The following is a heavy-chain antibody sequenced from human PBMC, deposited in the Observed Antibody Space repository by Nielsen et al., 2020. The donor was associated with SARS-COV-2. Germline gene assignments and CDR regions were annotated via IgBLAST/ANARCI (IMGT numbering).Heavy chain of an antibody. V-gene: IGHV4-38-2*02. CDR3: AKNYGGITYYFDY. Sequence: SETLSLTCTVSGYFISSGYYWGWIRQPPGKGLEWIGSIYHSGSTYYNPSLKSRVTISVDTSKNQFSLKLSSVTAADTAVYYCAKNYGGITYYFDYWGQGTLVTVSS. CDR2: IYHSGST. J-gene: IGHJ4*02. CDR1: GYFISSGYY. D-gene: IGHD4-23*01.